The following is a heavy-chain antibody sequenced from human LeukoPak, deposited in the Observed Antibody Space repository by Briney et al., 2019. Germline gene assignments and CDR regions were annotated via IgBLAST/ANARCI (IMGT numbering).Heavy chain of an antibody. CDR1: GYTFTGYY. CDR3: ARGYCSGDCFTLFDY. CDR2: INPNTGDT. D-gene: IGHD2-21*02. Sequence: GASVKVSCKASGYTFTGYYVHWVRQAPGQGLGWMGWINPNTGDTNYAQKFQGRVTMTRDTSISTAYMELSSLRSDDTAVYYCARGYCSGDCFTLFDYWGQGTLVTVSS. V-gene: IGHV1-2*02. J-gene: IGHJ4*02.